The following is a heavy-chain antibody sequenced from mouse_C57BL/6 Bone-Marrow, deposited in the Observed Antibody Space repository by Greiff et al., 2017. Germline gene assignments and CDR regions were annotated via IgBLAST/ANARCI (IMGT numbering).Heavy chain of an antibody. Sequence: LQQPGAELVRPGSSVKLSCKASGYTFTSYWMHWVKQRPIQGLEWIGNIDPSDSETHYNQKFKDKATLTVDKSSSTAYMQLSSLTSEDSAVYYCARWGTVVAYYFDYWGQGTTLTVSS. J-gene: IGHJ2*01. V-gene: IGHV1-52*01. CDR2: IDPSDSET. CDR3: ARWGTVVAYYFDY. D-gene: IGHD1-1*01. CDR1: GYTFTSYW.